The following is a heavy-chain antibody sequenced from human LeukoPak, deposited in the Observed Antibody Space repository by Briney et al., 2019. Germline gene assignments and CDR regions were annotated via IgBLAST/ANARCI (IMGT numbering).Heavy chain of an antibody. J-gene: IGHJ4*02. CDR3: ARETTTAIDY. Sequence: SETLSLTCTVSGGSISSYYWSWIRQPPGKGLEWIGYIYYNGSTNYNPSLKSRVTISVDTSKNQFSLKLSSVTAADTAVYYCARETTTAIDYWGQGTLVTVSS. D-gene: IGHD4-17*01. CDR2: IYYNGST. V-gene: IGHV4-59*01. CDR1: GGSISSYY.